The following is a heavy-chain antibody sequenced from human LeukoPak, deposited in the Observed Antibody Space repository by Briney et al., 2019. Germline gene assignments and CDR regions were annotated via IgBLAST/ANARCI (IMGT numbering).Heavy chain of an antibody. CDR2: IYYSGST. CDR3: ARVKRYFDWSYGMDV. Sequence: SETLSLTCTVSGGSISSSYWSWIRQPPGKGLEWIGYIYYSGSTNYNPSLKSRVTISVDTSKNQFSLKLSSVTAADTAVYYCARVKRYFDWSYGMDVWGQGTTVTVSS. J-gene: IGHJ6*02. V-gene: IGHV4-59*01. D-gene: IGHD3-9*01. CDR1: GGSISSSY.